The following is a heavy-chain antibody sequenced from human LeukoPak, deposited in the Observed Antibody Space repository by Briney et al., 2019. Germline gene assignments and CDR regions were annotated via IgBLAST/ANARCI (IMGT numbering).Heavy chain of an antibody. CDR2: ISGSGGTT. V-gene: IGHV3-23*01. J-gene: IGHJ4*02. CDR1: GFTFSSYS. D-gene: IGHD3/OR15-3a*01. Sequence: PGGSLRLSCAASGFTFSSYSMSWVRQAPGKGLEWVSAISGSGGTTYYADSVKGRFTISRDNSKNTLYLQMNSLRAEDTAVYYCAKMVGGIFGPFDYWGQGTLVSVSS. CDR3: AKMVGGIFGPFDY.